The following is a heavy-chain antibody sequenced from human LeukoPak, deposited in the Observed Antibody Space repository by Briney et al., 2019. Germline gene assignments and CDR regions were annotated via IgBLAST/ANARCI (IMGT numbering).Heavy chain of an antibody. CDR1: GYTFTSYG. J-gene: IGHJ4*02. V-gene: IGHV1-46*01. CDR2: INPSGGST. D-gene: IGHD6-13*01. CDR3: ARADRRRPPYSSSWYSENIFDY. Sequence: ASVKVSCKASGYTFTSYGISWVRQAPGQGLEWMGIINPSGGSTSYAQKFQGRVTMTRDTSTSTVYMELSSLRSEDTAVYYCARADRRRPPYSSSWYSENIFDYWGQGTLVTVSS.